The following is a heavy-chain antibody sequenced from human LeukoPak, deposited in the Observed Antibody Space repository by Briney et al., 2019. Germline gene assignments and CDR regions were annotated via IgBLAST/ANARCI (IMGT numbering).Heavy chain of an antibody. CDR2: ISSSSSYI. D-gene: IGHD2-21*01. V-gene: IGHV3-21*01. J-gene: IGHJ4*02. CDR3: ARDPPYCGGDCYWVFDY. CDR1: GFTFSSYS. Sequence: GGSLRLSCAASGFTFSSYSMNWVRHAPGKGLEWVSSISSSSSYIYYADSVKGRFTISRDNAKNSLYLQMNSLRAEDTAVYYCARDPPYCGGDCYWVFDYWGQGTLVTVSS.